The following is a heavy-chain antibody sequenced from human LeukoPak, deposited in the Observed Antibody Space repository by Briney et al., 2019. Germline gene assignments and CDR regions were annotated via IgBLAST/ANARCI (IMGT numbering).Heavy chain of an antibody. J-gene: IGHJ4*02. D-gene: IGHD1-1*01. V-gene: IGHV3-7*01. CDR2: IGQDGSEK. Sequence: PGGSLRLPCAASGFTFRSYWMTWVRQAPGKGLEWVANIGQDGSEKYYVDSVKGRFTISRDNAKNSLYLQMNSLRAGDTAVYYCARVAKERVGGVYYFDYWGQGTLVTVSS. CDR3: ARVAKERVGGVYYFDY. CDR1: GFTFRSYW.